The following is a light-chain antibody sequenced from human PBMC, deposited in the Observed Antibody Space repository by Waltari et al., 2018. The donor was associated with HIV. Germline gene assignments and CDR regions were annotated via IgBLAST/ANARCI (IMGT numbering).Light chain of an antibody. Sequence: DIQMTQSPSSLSASLGDRVTIACRARQSISTYLNWYQLKPGKVPKLLISAASTLQSGVPSRFSGSGSGTDFTLTLSSLQPEDFATYYCLQSYTSPLTFGPGTKVEIK. J-gene: IGKJ3*01. V-gene: IGKV1-39*01. CDR3: LQSYTSPLT. CDR1: QSISTY. CDR2: AAS.